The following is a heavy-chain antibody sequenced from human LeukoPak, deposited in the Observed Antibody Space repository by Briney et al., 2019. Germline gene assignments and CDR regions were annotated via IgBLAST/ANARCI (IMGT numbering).Heavy chain of an antibody. CDR2: ISGSGGST. CDR3: ARDTKGGGYSYGYGY. D-gene: IGHD5-18*01. J-gene: IGHJ4*02. V-gene: IGHV3-23*01. CDR1: GFTFSSYA. Sequence: PGGSLRLSCAASGFTFSSYAMTWVSQAPGKGLEWVSAISGSGGSTYYADSVKGRFTISRDNAKNSLYLQMNSLRAEDTAVYYCARDTKGGGYSYGYGYWGQGTLVTVSS.